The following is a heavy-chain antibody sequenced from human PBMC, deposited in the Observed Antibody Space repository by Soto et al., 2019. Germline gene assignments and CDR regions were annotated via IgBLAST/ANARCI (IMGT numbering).Heavy chain of an antibody. CDR1: GFTFSSYS. D-gene: IGHD4-17*01. Sequence: GGSLRLSCAASGFTFSSYSMNWVRQAPGKGLEWVSSISSSSSYIYYADSVKGRFTISRDNAKNSLYLQMNSLRAEDTAVYYCARGSEGDYAGHYYGMDVWGQGTTVTVSS. CDR2: ISSSSSYI. J-gene: IGHJ6*02. V-gene: IGHV3-21*01. CDR3: ARGSEGDYAGHYYGMDV.